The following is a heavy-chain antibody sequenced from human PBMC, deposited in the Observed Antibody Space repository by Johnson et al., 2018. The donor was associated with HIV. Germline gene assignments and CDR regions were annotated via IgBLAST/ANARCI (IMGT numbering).Heavy chain of an antibody. CDR3: TTDQLQQLVHDAFDI. V-gene: IGHV3-30*04. Sequence: QLVESGGGVVQPGRSLRLSCAASGFTFSSYAMHWVRQAPGKGLEWVAVISYDGSNKYYADSVKGRFTISRDNSKNTLYLQMNSLKTEDTAVYYCTTDQLQQLVHDAFDIWGQGTMVTVSS. CDR2: ISYDGSNK. D-gene: IGHD6-13*01. CDR1: GFTFSSYA. J-gene: IGHJ3*02.